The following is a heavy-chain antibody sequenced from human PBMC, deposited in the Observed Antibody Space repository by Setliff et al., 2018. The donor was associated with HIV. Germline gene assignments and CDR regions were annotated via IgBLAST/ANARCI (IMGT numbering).Heavy chain of an antibody. D-gene: IGHD3-22*01. CDR2: VNSRGYT. CDR3: ARDRLDGHDTSGYYYAY. Sequence: SETLSLTCTVSGGSISSGGYYWSWIRQPAGKGLEWIGRVNSRGYTEYNPSFKSRVTISVDTSKNQFSLKLSSVTAADTAVYYCARDRLDGHDTSGYYYAYWGQGTLVTVSS. J-gene: IGHJ4*02. V-gene: IGHV4-61*02. CDR1: GGSISSGGYY.